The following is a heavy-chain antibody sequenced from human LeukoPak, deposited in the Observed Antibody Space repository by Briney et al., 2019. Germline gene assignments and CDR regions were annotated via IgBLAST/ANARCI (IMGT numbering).Heavy chain of an antibody. D-gene: IGHD2-2*02. Sequence: ASVKVSCKASGYTFTSYAMNWVRQAPGQGLEWMGWINTNTGNPTYAQGFTGRFVFSLDTSVSTAYLQISSLKAEDTAVYYCARDRAYCSSTSCYIYGMDVWGQGTLVTVSS. CDR3: ARDRAYCSSTSCYIYGMDV. V-gene: IGHV7-4-1*02. CDR2: INTNTGNP. J-gene: IGHJ6*02. CDR1: GYTFTSYA.